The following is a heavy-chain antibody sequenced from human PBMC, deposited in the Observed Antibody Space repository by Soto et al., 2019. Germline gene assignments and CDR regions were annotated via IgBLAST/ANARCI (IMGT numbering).Heavy chain of an antibody. Sequence: EVQLLESGGDLVQPGGSLRLSCAASGFIFSNYAMTWVRQAPGKGPEWVSTFTSGGSTYYRDTVKGRFTISRDTSKNTLYLQVNTLRAEDTAVYYCARTDKYNSQSSGWANRFDYWGQGTLVTVSS. CDR2: FTSGGST. CDR1: GFIFSNYA. D-gene: IGHD6-19*01. J-gene: IGHJ4*02. CDR3: ARTDKYNSQSSGWANRFDY. V-gene: IGHV3-23*01.